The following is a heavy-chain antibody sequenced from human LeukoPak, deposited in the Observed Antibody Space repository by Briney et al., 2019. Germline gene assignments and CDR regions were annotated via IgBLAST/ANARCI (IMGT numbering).Heavy chain of an antibody. CDR2: ITHSGSP. Sequence: PSETLSLPCGVSSGPLSGYYWRWIRQPPGGGPEWLGEITHSGSPNHNPSLKSRVTISGDTSKKQFSLNLTSVTAADTGVYYCARGVDLWGRGTPVTVSS. V-gene: IGHV4-34*01. CDR1: SGPLSGYY. CDR3: ARGVDL. J-gene: IGHJ2*01.